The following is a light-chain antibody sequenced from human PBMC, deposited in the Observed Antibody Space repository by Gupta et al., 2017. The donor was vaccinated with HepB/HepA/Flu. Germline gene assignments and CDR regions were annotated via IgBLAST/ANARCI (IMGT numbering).Light chain of an antibody. V-gene: IGKV1-27*01. CDR2: ASS. CDR3: HTHKNNPPFT. Sequence: DIQMTQSPSSLSASLGDRVTITCRASHDILNYLAWYKLKPGKVPKVLIYASSAWRAGVPSRFSGSGCGKDFPLTINSRQPEDVAAYYCHTHKNNPPFTFGHGTTVDIK. J-gene: IGKJ3*01. CDR1: HDILNY.